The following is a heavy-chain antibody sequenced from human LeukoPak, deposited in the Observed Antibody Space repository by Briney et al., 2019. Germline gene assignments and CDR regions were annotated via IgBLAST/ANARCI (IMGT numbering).Heavy chain of an antibody. CDR1: RFTFRSYA. CDR2: ISGSGHIT. J-gene: IGHJ4*02. CDR3: AKDQDNYDRSGLTRGSFDS. V-gene: IGHV3-23*01. Sequence: GGSLTLSCAASRFTFRSYAMSWARQAPGKGVEWVLAISGSGHITDYADSVKGRFTISRDNSKNTLYLQMNSLRAQDTAVYYCAKDQDNYDRSGLTRGSFDSWGQGTLVTVSS. D-gene: IGHD3-22*01.